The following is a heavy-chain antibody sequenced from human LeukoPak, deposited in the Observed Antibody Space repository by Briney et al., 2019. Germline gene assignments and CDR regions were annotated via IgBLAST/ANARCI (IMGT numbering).Heavy chain of an antibody. V-gene: IGHV3-23*01. CDR1: GFTFTSYA. Sequence: GGSLRLSCAASGFTFTSYAMSWVRQAPGKGLEWVSAISSSGGTTYYADSVKGRFTISRDNSKNTLYMQMHSLRAEDTAVYYCAKALGSIVVTTTDYWGQGTLVTVSS. J-gene: IGHJ4*02. CDR2: ISSSGGTT. CDR3: AKALGSIVVTTTDY. D-gene: IGHD5-12*01.